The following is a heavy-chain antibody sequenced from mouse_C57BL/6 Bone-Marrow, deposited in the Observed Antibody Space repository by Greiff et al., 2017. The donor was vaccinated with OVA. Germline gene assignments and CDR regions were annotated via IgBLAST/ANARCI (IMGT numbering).Heavy chain of an antibody. CDR2: IYPGDGDT. V-gene: IGHV1-82*01. D-gene: IGHD2-10*02. Sequence: VQLQQSGPELVKPGASVKISCKASGYAFSSSWMNWVKQRPGKGLEWIGRIYPGDGDTNYNGKFKGKATLTADKSSSTAYMQLSSLTSEYSAVYFCARHEYGYYASYFDYWGQGTTLTVSS. CDR3: ARHEYGYYASYFDY. CDR1: GYAFSSSW. J-gene: IGHJ2*01.